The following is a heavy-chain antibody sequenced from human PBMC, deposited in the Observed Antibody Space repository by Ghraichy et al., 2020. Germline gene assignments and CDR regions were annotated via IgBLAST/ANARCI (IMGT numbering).Heavy chain of an antibody. J-gene: IGHJ4*02. V-gene: IGHV3-30*18. Sequence: GESLNISCAASGFTFSSYGMHWVRQAPGKGLEWVAVISYDGSNKYYADSVKGRFTISRDNSKNTLYLQMNSLRAEDTAVYYCANEGAPFLFVLGDYWGQGTLVTVSS. CDR1: GFTFSSYG. CDR2: ISYDGSNK. D-gene: IGHD1-26*01. CDR3: ANEGAPFLFVLGDY.